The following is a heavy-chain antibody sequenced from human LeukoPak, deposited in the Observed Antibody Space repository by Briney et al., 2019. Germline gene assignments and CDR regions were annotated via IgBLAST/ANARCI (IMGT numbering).Heavy chain of an antibody. CDR2: IPSGGRI. CDR3: ARQAPIVEATIGWFDP. V-gene: IGHV4-39*01. Sequence: SETLSLTCTVYGASIINSDYYWGWLRQPPWKGLERFATIPSGGRIYYNPSPKRRVTISIDTSSLSQKLTSVTTTGTAVYYWARQAPIVEATIGWFDPWGQGTLVTVSS. CDR1: GASIINSDYY. D-gene: IGHD1-26*01. J-gene: IGHJ5*02.